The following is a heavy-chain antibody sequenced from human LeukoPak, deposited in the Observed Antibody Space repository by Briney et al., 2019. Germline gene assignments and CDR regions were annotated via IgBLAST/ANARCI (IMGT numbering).Heavy chain of an antibody. J-gene: IGHJ6*02. CDR2: ISSSGSTI. D-gene: IGHD3-9*01. Sequence: GGSLRLSCAASGFTFSDYYMSWIRQAPGKGLEWVSYISSSGSTIYYADSVKGRFTISRDNAKNSLYLQMNSLRAEDTAVYYCARGYYDILTGYPPGYYYGMDVWGQGTTVTVSS. V-gene: IGHV3-11*01. CDR3: ARGYYDILTGYPPGYYYGMDV. CDR1: GFTFSDYY.